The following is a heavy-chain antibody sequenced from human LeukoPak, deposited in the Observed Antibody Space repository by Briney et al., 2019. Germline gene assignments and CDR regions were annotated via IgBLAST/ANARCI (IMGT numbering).Heavy chain of an antibody. D-gene: IGHD5-12*01. J-gene: IGHJ4*02. CDR1: GFTFSSYS. CDR3: ARDGTVYSGYDLVY. CDR2: ISSSSSYI. V-gene: IGHV3-21*01. Sequence: GGALRLSCAASGFTFSSYSMNWVRQAPGKGLEWVSSISSSSSYIYYADSVKGRFTISRDNAKNSLYLQMNSLRAEDTAVYYCARDGTVYSGYDLVYWGQGTLVTVSS.